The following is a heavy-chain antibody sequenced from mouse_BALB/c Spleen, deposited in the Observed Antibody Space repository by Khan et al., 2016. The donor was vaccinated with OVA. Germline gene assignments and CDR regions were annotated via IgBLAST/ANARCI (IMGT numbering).Heavy chain of an antibody. V-gene: IGHV1-77*01. CDR3: ARMGTTSLDY. D-gene: IGHD2-14*01. CDR2: IYPGSGHT. Sequence: QVQLKQSGTELARPGTSVKLSCKASGYIFSDYNISWVKQRTGQGLEWMGEIYPGSGHTYYNKNFKDKASLPADNSSNTAYIQLSSLSSEDSAVYFCARMGTTSLDYWGQGSSLTVSS. J-gene: IGHJ2*02. CDR1: GYIFSDYN.